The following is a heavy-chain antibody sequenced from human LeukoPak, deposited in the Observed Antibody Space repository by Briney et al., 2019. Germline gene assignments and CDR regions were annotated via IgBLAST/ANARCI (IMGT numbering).Heavy chain of an antibody. Sequence: SETLSLTCTVSGGSISSSNYYWDWVRQPAGKGLEWIGRIYTSGSTNYNPSLKSRVTMSVDTSKNQFSLKLSSVTAADTAVYYCAREFVGIAAAGTAEYFQHWGQGTLVTVSS. CDR2: IYTSGST. V-gene: IGHV4-61*02. D-gene: IGHD6-13*01. CDR3: AREFVGIAAAGTAEYFQH. CDR1: GGSISSSNYY. J-gene: IGHJ1*01.